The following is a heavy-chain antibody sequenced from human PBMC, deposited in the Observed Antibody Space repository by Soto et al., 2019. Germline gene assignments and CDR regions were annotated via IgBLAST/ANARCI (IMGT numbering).Heavy chain of an antibody. J-gene: IGHJ6*02. D-gene: IGHD2-21*02. CDR1: GFTFSSYG. V-gene: IGHV3-33*01. CDR3: AREVYCGGDCYSPYGMDV. Sequence: GGSLRLSCAASGFTFSSYGMHWVRQAPGKGLEWVAVIWYDGSNKYYADSVKGRFTISRDNSKNTLYLQMNSLRAEDTAVYYCAREVYCGGDCYSPYGMDVWGQGTTVTVSS. CDR2: IWYDGSNK.